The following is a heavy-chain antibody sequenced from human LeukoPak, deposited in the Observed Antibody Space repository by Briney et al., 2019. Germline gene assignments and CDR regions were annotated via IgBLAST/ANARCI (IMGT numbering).Heavy chain of an antibody. CDR3: ARSTPYYYGSGSYLENAFDI. V-gene: IGHV4-39*01. Sequence: PSETLSLTCTVSGGSISSSSYYWGWIRQPPGKGLEWIGSIYYSGSTHYNPSLKSRVTISVDTSKNQFSLKLSSVTAADTAVYYCARSTPYYYGSGSYLENAFDIWGQGTMVTVSS. CDR2: IYYSGST. J-gene: IGHJ3*02. D-gene: IGHD3-10*01. CDR1: GGSISSSSYY.